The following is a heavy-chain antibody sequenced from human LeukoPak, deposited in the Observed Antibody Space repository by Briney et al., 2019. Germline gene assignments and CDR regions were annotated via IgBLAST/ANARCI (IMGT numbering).Heavy chain of an antibody. V-gene: IGHV1-69*04. Sequence: GASVKVSCKASGGTFSSYAISWVRQAPGRGLEWMGRIIPIFGIANYAQKFQGRVTITADKSTSTAYMELSSLRSEDTAVYYCARGDGGGATEFDYWGQGTLVTVSS. CDR1: GGTFSSYA. CDR2: IIPIFGIA. CDR3: ARGDGGGATEFDY. J-gene: IGHJ4*02. D-gene: IGHD1-26*01.